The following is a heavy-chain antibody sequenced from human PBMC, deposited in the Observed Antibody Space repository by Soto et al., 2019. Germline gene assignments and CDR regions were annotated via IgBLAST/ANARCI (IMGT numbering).Heavy chain of an antibody. CDR1: GFTVTSNY. Sequence: GGSLRLSCAASGFTVTSNYMSCVRQAAGRGLEWVSVIYAGSITFYADSVKGRFTISRDSSKNSLYLEMNRLRAEDTAVYYCARTPYYNSGTIFDHWGQGTLVTVSS. D-gene: IGHD3-10*01. V-gene: IGHV3-53*01. CDR2: IYAGSIT. CDR3: ARTPYYNSGTIFDH. J-gene: IGHJ4*02.